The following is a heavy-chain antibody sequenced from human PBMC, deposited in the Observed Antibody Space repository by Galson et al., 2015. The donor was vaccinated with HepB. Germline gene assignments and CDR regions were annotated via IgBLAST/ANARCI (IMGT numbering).Heavy chain of an antibody. CDR1: GFTFSSYA. Sequence: SLRLSCAASGFTFSSYAMSWVRQAPGKGLEWVSAISGSGGSTYYADSVKGRFTISRDNSKNTLYLQMNSLRAEDTAVYYCATPVIVVVPAARDATDYWGQGTLVTVS. D-gene: IGHD2-2*01. CDR3: ATPVIVVVPAARDATDY. J-gene: IGHJ4*02. V-gene: IGHV3-23*01. CDR2: ISGSGGST.